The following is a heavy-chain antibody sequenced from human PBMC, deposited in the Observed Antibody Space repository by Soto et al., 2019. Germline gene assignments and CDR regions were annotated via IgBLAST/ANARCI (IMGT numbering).Heavy chain of an antibody. CDR2: ITCSGSNK. D-gene: IGHD6-13*01. CDR1: GFTFSSYA. V-gene: IGHV3-30-3*01. J-gene: IGHJ5*02. CDR3: ARDSRYSSSWYQNWFDP. Sequence: GGSLRLSCAASGFTFSSYAMSWVRQAPGKGLEWVAVITCSGSNKYYADSVKGRFTISRDNSKNTLYLQMNSLRAEDTAVYYCARDSRYSSSWYQNWFDPWGQGTLVTVSS.